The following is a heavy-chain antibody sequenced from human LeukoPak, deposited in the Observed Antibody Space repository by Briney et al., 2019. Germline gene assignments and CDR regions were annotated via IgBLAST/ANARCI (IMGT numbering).Heavy chain of an antibody. CDR1: GGSISSYY. CDR2: IYYSGNT. J-gene: IGHJ4*02. CDR3: ARQGIAAAALYFDY. V-gene: IGHV4-59*08. Sequence: SETLSLTCTVSGGSISSYYWSWIRQPPGRGLEWIGYIYYSGNTNYNPSLKSRVTMSVDTSKNQFSLKLSSVTAADTAVYYCARQGIAAAALYFDYWGQGTLVTVSS. D-gene: IGHD6-13*01.